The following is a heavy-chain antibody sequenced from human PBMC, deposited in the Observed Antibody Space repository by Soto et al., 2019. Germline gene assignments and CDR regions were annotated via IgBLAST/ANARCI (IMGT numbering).Heavy chain of an antibody. Sequence: SETLSLTCTVSGDSISSSNSHWGWTRQPPGKGLEYIGSVYYGGAIFYSGNIYYNPSLKSRVTISVGTSKNQFSLRLSSVTAADTGVYYCVRYNRINMKPYSPEGFHIWGQGTMVTVSS. CDR3: VRYNRINMKPYSPEGFHI. J-gene: IGHJ3*02. V-gene: IGHV4-39*01. CDR1: GDSISSSNSH. CDR2: VYYGGAIFYSGNI. D-gene: IGHD3-3*02.